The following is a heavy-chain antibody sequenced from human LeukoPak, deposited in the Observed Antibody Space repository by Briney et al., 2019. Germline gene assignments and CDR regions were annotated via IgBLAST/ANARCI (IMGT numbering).Heavy chain of an antibody. CDR3: AREASGYSYGLDAFDI. CDR2: ISSSGSSI. J-gene: IGHJ3*02. D-gene: IGHD5-18*01. V-gene: IGHV3-48*03. Sequence: GGSLRPSCAASGFTFSSYAMSWVRQAPGKGLEWVSYISSSGSSIYYADSVKGRFTISRDNAKNSLYLQMNSLRAEDTAVYYCAREASGYSYGLDAFDIWGQGTMVTASS. CDR1: GFTFSSYA.